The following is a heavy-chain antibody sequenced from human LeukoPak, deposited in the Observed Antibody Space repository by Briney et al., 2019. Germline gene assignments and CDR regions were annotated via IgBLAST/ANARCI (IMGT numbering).Heavy chain of an antibody. D-gene: IGHD6-19*01. Sequence: SETLSLTCTVSGGSISSGSYYCGWIRQPPGKGLEWIGSIYYSGSTYYNPSLKSRVTISVDTSKNQFSLKLSSVAAADTAVYYCARQAVAGTSLDVWGQGTTVTVSS. V-gene: IGHV4-39*01. J-gene: IGHJ6*02. CDR2: IYYSGST. CDR1: GGSISSGSYY. CDR3: ARQAVAGTSLDV.